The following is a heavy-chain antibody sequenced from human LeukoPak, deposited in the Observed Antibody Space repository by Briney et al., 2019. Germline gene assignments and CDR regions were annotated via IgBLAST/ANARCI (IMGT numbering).Heavy chain of an antibody. Sequence: KPSETLSLTCTVSGGSISSYYWSWIRQPAGKGLEWIGRIYTSGSTNYNPSLKSRVTMSVDTSKNQFSLKLSSVTAADTAVYYCARGLYSSSWPPHYYYYMDVWGKGTTVTVSS. CDR2: IYTSGST. CDR3: ARGLYSSSWPPHYYYYMDV. D-gene: IGHD6-13*01. CDR1: GGSISSYY. J-gene: IGHJ6*03. V-gene: IGHV4-4*07.